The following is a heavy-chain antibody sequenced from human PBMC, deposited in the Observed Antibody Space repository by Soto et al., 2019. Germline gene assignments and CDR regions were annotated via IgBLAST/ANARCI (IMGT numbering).Heavy chain of an antibody. J-gene: IGHJ6*02. V-gene: IGHV3-30-3*01. CDR3: ATDLDPATTDTNLWVYYYHGMDV. CDR2: ISYDGSNK. Sequence: PGGSLRLSCAASRFTFSSYAMHWVRQAPGKGLEWVAVISYDGSNKYYADSVKGRFTISRDNSKNTLYLQMNSLRAEDTAVYYCATDLDPATTDTNLWVYYYHGMDVWGQGTTVTVSS. CDR1: RFTFSSYA. D-gene: IGHD2-21*01.